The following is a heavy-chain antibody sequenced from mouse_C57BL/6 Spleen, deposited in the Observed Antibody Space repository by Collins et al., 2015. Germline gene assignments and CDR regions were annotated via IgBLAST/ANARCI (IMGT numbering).Heavy chain of an antibody. CDR2: ISSNGTN. CDR3: GGLYLMDF. CDR1: GYSITSGI. D-gene: IGHD5-5*01. J-gene: IGHJ4*01. V-gene: IGHV3-6*01. Sequence: DVQVQESGPGLVKPSQSLSLTCSVTGYSITSGILELDPAVSRNKLEWMGSISSNGTNNYNPSLKHRISITRDTSKNQFFLKLNSVTTEDTATYYCGGLYLMDFWGQGTSVTVSS.